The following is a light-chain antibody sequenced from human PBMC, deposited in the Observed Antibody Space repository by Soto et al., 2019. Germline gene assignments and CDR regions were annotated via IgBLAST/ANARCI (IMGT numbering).Light chain of an antibody. V-gene: IGKV4-1*01. CDR2: WAS. J-gene: IGKJ1*01. CDR3: QQYYTAWT. CDR1: QSVLYGSNNKNY. Sequence: DIAMTQSPDSLAVSLGEGATINCRSSQSVLYGSNNKNYLAWYQQKPGQPPTLLIYWASTREFGVPDRFSASGSGTDFTLTINILQAEDVAVYYCQQYYTAWTFGQGTKVEIK.